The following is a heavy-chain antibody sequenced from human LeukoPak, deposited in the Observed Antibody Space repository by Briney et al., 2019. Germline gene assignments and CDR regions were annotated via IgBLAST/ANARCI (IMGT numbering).Heavy chain of an antibody. J-gene: IGHJ5*02. CDR3: ARGHNSGYSNSLDP. CDR1: GYTFTDYY. D-gene: IGHD3-22*01. Sequence: ASVQVSCKASGYTFTDYYIHWVRQAPGRGLESMGWINPNSGGTNYAQKFQGRVTMTRDTSINTAYMELSSLTSDDTAVYYCARGHNSGYSNSLDPWGQGTLVTVSS. V-gene: IGHV1-2*02. CDR2: INPNSGGT.